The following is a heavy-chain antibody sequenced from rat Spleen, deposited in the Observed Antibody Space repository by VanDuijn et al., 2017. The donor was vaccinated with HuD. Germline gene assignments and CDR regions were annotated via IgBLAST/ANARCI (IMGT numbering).Heavy chain of an antibody. CDR1: GFTFNNYW. CDR3: ARHDHGYNLDY. Sequence: EVQLVESGGGLVQPGRSLKLSCVASGFTFNNYWMTWIRQAPTKGLEWVASISYDGDSIYYRDSVKGRFTISRDNAKSTLYLQMDSLRSEDTATYYCARHDHGYNLDYWGQGVMVTVSS. J-gene: IGHJ2*01. D-gene: IGHD1-9*01. CDR2: ISYDGDSI. V-gene: IGHV5-31*01.